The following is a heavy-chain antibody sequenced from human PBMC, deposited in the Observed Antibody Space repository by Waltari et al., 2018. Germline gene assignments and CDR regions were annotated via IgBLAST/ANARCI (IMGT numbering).Heavy chain of an antibody. D-gene: IGHD3-10*01. CDR1: GGSISSHY. J-gene: IGHJ6*02. CDR2: IYYSGST. V-gene: IGHV4-59*11. CDR3: ARDNLRFRENRALYYYYYGMDV. Sequence: QVQLQESGPGLVKPSETLSLTCTVSGGSISSHYWSWIRQPPGKGLEWIGYIYYSGSTNYNPSRKSRVTISVDTSKNQFSLKLSSVTAADTAVYYCARDNLRFRENRALYYYYYGMDVWGQGTTVTVSS.